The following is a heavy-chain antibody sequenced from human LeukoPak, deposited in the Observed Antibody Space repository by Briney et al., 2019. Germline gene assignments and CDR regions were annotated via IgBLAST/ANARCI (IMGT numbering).Heavy chain of an antibody. V-gene: IGHV1-2*02. J-gene: IGHJ4*02. CDR1: GYTFTSYD. Sequence: ASVKVSCKASGYTFTSYDINWVRQATGQGLEWMGWINPNSGGTNYAQKFQGRVTMTRDTSISTAYMELSRLRSDDTAVYYCARGGVVVPAAGDYWGQGTLVTVSS. CDR3: ARGGVVVPAAGDY. CDR2: INPNSGGT. D-gene: IGHD2-2*01.